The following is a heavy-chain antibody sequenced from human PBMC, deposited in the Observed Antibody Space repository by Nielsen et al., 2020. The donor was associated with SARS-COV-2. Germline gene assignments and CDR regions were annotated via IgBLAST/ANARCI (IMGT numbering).Heavy chain of an antibody. CDR1: GFTVDDYG. D-gene: IGHD5-12*01. CDR2: INQSGST. Sequence: GSLRLSCAASGFTVDDYGLSWVRQAPGKGLEWIGDINQSGSTNYNPSLKSRVSISIDTSKNQFSLELRSVTAADTAVYYCARDRRFSGYDWGRGPYYIYGLDVWGQGTTVTVSS. CDR3: ARDRRFSGYDWGRGPYYIYGLDV. J-gene: IGHJ6*02. V-gene: IGHV4-34*01.